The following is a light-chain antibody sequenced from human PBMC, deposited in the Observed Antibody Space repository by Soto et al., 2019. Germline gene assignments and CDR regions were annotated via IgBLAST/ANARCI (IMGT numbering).Light chain of an antibody. J-gene: IGLJ2*01. CDR2: DVG. Sequence: QSALTQPRSMSGSPGQSVTISCSGTGSDIGAYDYVSWYQQHPGKVPKLMIYDVGKRPSGVPDRFSGSKSGTTASLTISGPQAEDEADYYCCAYAGSYSLLFGGGTKVTVL. CDR1: GSDIGAYDY. V-gene: IGLV2-11*01. CDR3: CAYAGSYSLL.